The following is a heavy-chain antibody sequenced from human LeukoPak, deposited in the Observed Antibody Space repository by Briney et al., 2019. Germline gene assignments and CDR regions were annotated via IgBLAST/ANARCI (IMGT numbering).Heavy chain of an antibody. CDR3: AREAQYNSGWYDYYYGMDV. V-gene: IGHV3-21*01. CDR1: GFTFSSYS. J-gene: IGHJ6*02. D-gene: IGHD6-19*01. Sequence: KPGGSLRLSCVASGFTFSSYSLTWVRQAPGKGLEWVSSIGSSSSYRYYADSLKGRFTISRDNAKNSLYLQMNTLRAEDTAVYYCAREAQYNSGWYDYYYGMDVWGQGTTVTVSS. CDR2: IGSSSSYR.